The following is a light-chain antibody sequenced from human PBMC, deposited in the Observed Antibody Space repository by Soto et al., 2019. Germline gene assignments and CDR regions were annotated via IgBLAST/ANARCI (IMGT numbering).Light chain of an antibody. Sequence: QSALTQPASVSGSPGQSITISCTGTSSYVGGYNYVSWYQQHPGKAPKLMIYDVSNRPSGVSNRFSGSKSGNTASLTISGLQAEDEADYYCSSYTSRSTLVVFCGGTKLTVL. V-gene: IGLV2-14*01. CDR1: SSYVGGYNY. CDR3: SSYTSRSTLVV. CDR2: DVS. J-gene: IGLJ2*01.